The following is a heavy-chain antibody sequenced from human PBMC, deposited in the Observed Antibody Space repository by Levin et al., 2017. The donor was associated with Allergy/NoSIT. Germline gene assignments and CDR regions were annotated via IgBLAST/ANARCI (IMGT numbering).Heavy chain of an antibody. Sequence: SETLSLTCTVSGGSISSFYWNWIRQPPGKGLEWIGYICGDTNDNPSLNSPVTISVDTSKNQFSLNLRSLTAADTAVYYCTREATVTTGFDYWGQGTLVTVSS. CDR2: ICGDT. D-gene: IGHD4-17*01. CDR3: TREATVTTGFDY. V-gene: IGHV4-59*01. J-gene: IGHJ4*02. CDR1: GGSISSFY.